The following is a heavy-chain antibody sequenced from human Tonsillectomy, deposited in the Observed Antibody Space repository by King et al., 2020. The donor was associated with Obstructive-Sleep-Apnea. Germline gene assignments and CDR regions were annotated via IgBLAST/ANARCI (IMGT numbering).Heavy chain of an antibody. V-gene: IGHV4-34*01. CDR2: INHSGST. D-gene: IGHD2-21*01. Sequence: VQLQQWGAGLLKPSETLSLTCAVYGGSFSGYYWSWIRQPPGKGLEWIGEINHSGSTNYNPSLKSRVTISVDTSKNQFSLKLSPVTAADTAVYYCAGEGVVNWWSRLRSFDIWGQGTMVTVSS. CDR3: AGEGVVNWWSRLRSFDI. J-gene: IGHJ3*02. CDR1: GGSFSGYY.